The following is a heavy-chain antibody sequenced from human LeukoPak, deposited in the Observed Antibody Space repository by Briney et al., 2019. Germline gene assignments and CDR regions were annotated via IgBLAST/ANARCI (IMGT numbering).Heavy chain of an antibody. D-gene: IGHD3-9*01. J-gene: IGHJ4*02. CDR3: AKGFFGLLXAYYFDY. V-gene: IGHV3-9*01. CDR1: GFTFDDYA. Sequence: GGSLRLSCAASGFTFDDYAMHWVRQAPGKGLEWVSGISWNSGSIGYADSVKGRFTISRDNAKNSLYLQMNSLRAEDTALYYCAKGFFGLLXAYYFDYWGQGTLVTVSS. CDR2: ISWNSGSI.